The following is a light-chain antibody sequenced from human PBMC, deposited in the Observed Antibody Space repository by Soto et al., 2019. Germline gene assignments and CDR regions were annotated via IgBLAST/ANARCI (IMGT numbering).Light chain of an antibody. CDR2: AAS. CDR3: QQTYTTPRT. Sequence: DIQMTQSPSSLSASVGDRASVTCRASQSISTFLNWYQQRPAEAPKLLIYAASSQQSGVPSRFSGSGSGADFTLTIGSLQPEDFATYYCQQTYTTPRTFGQGTKVEVK. CDR1: QSISTF. J-gene: IGKJ1*01. V-gene: IGKV1-39*01.